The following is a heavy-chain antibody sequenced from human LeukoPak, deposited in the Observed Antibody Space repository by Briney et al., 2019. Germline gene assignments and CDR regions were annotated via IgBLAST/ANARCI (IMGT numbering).Heavy chain of an antibody. CDR2: ISSSSSYI. J-gene: IGHJ6*02. CDR1: GFTFSSYS. Sequence: GGSLRLSCAASGFTFSSYSMNWIRQAPGKGLEWVSSISSSSSYIYYADSVKGRFTISRDNAKNSLYLQMNSLRAEDTAVYYCAREWRADCSSTSCYPAYYYYYGMDVGGQGTTVTVSS. CDR3: AREWRADCSSTSCYPAYYYYYGMDV. V-gene: IGHV3-21*01. D-gene: IGHD2-2*01.